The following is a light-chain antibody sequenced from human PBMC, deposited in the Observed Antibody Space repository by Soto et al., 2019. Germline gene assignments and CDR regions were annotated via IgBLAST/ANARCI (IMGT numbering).Light chain of an antibody. Sequence: EIVLTQSPATLSLSPGERATLSCRASQSFSSYLAWYQQKPGQAPRLLIYDASNRATGIPARFSGSGSGTDFTLTISSLEPEDFAVYYCQQRSNWPITFGQGTRLE. CDR1: QSFSSY. V-gene: IGKV3-11*01. J-gene: IGKJ5*01. CDR3: QQRSNWPIT. CDR2: DAS.